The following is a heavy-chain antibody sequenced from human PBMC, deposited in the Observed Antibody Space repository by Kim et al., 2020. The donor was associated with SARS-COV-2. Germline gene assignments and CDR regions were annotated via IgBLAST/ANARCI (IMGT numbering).Heavy chain of an antibody. CDR3: ARDRGDTAMVHYFDY. Sequence: SETLSLTCTVSGGSISSYYWSWIRQPPGKGLEWIGYIYYSGSTNYNPSLKSRVTISVDTSKNQFSLKLSSVTAADTAVYYCARDRGDTAMVHYFDYWGQGTLVTVSS. J-gene: IGHJ4*02. CDR2: IYYSGST. D-gene: IGHD5-18*01. V-gene: IGHV4-59*01. CDR1: GGSISSYY.